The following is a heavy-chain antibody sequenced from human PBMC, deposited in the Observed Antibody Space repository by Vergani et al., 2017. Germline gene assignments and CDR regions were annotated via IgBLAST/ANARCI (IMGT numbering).Heavy chain of an antibody. CDR2: INPSGGST. V-gene: IGHV1-46*03. Sequence: QVLLVQSGAEVKKPGASVRVSCKTSGYTFTNYYIHWVRQAPGQGLEWMGIINPSGGSTTYAQQFQGRLTMTRDTSTSTVYMDRSNLRSEDTAVYYCAIPHGDILPPDPRRLDYWGQGTLVTVSS. CDR1: GYTFTNYY. CDR3: AIPHGDILPPDPRRLDY. D-gene: IGHD1-14*01. J-gene: IGHJ4*02.